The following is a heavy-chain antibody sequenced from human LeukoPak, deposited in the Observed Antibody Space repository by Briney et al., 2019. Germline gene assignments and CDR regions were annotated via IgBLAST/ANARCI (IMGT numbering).Heavy chain of an antibody. J-gene: IGHJ4*02. CDR3: ARRIAAAGVGIVY. CDR2: MNPDSGNT. Sequence: ASVKVSCKASGHTFTSYDINWVRQAPGQGLEWMGWMNPDSGNTGYAQKFQGRVTMTTDTSISTAYMELSSLTSEDTAVYYCARRIAAAGVGIVYWGQGTLVTVSS. CDR1: GHTFTSYD. D-gene: IGHD6-13*01. V-gene: IGHV1-8*01.